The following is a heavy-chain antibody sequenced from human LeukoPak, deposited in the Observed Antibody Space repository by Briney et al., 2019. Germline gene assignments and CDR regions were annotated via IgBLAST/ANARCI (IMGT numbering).Heavy chain of an antibody. D-gene: IGHD3-22*01. CDR1: GFTFSSYS. Sequence: GGSLRLSCAASGFTFSSYSMNWVRQAPGKGLEWVSSISSSSSYIYYADSVKGRFTISRDNAKNSLYLQMNSLRAEDTAVYYCARHRYYYDSSGSSHFVYWGQGTLVTVSS. V-gene: IGHV3-21*01. CDR2: ISSSSSYI. J-gene: IGHJ4*02. CDR3: ARHRYYYDSSGSSHFVY.